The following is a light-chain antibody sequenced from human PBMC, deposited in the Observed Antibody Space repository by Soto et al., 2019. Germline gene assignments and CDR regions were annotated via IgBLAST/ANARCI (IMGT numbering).Light chain of an antibody. CDR1: QTINSG. Sequence: EIVLTQSPGTLSLSPGERATLSCRASQTINSGLAWYQHKRGQAPRLLIYGVSVRAIGIPDRFGGSGSGTDFTLTISRLGPEDFAVYFCQQYGGSPYTFGQGTKVDIK. V-gene: IGKV3-20*01. J-gene: IGKJ2*01. CDR3: QQYGGSPYT. CDR2: GVS.